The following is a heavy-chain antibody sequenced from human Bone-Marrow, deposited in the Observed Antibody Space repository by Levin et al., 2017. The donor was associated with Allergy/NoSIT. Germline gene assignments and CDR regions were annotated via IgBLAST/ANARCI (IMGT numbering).Heavy chain of an antibody. Sequence: GESLKISCAASGFTFSRYSMTWVRQAPGRGLEWVSYISRSSSTISYADSVKGRFTLSRDNAKNSLYLQMNSLRDEDTAVYYWAIPDCSGTICCYFFDSWGQGTLVTVSS. J-gene: IGHJ4*02. CDR2: ISRSSSTI. V-gene: IGHV3-48*02. CDR1: GFTFSRYS. D-gene: IGHD2-2*01. CDR3: AIPDCSGTICCYFFDS.